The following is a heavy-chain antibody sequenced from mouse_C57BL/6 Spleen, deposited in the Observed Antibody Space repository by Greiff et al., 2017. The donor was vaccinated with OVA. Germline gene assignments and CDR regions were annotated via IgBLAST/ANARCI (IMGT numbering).Heavy chain of an antibody. V-gene: IGHV1-50*01. Sequence: QVQLQQPGAELVKPGASVKLSCKASGYTFTSYWMQWVKQRPGQGLEWIGEIDPSDSYTNYNQKFKGKATLTVDTSSSTAYMQLSSLTSEDSAVYYCARDPITTVVATDAMDYWGQGTSVTVSS. D-gene: IGHD1-1*01. CDR3: ARDPITTVVATDAMDY. CDR1: GYTFTSYW. CDR2: IDPSDSYT. J-gene: IGHJ4*01.